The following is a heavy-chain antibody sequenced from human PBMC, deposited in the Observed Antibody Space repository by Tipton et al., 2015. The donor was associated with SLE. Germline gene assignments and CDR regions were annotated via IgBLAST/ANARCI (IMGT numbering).Heavy chain of an antibody. J-gene: IGHJ6*03. CDR3: ASGYYYDSSGPYYMDV. CDR2: IYYSGST. V-gene: IGHV4-39*01. Sequence: TLSLTCSVSGGSIRSGNYYWGWIRQPPGKGLEWIGSIYYSGSTYYNPSLESRVTISVDTSKNQFSLKLSSVTAADTAVYYCASGYYYDSSGPYYMDVWGKGTTVTVSS. CDR1: GGSIRSGNYY. D-gene: IGHD3-22*01.